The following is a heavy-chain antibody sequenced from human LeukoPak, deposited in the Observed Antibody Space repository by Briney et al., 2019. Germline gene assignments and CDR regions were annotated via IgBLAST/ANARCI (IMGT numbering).Heavy chain of an antibody. J-gene: IGHJ4*02. Sequence: SETLSLTCTVSGGSVSSGSYYWSWIRQPPGTGLEWIGYIYYSGSTNYNPSLKSRVTISVDTSKNQFSLKLSSVTAADTAVYYCARGRITQRWLQRPHYYFDYWGQGTLVTVSS. V-gene: IGHV4-61*01. CDR3: ARGRITQRWLQRPHYYFDY. CDR2: IYYSGST. CDR1: GGSVSSGSYY. D-gene: IGHD5-24*01.